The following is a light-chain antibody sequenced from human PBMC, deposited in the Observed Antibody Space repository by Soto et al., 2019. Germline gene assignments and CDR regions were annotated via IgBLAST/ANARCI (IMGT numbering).Light chain of an antibody. CDR2: KSN. CDR1: SSNIGSNT. CDR3: AAWDDRLNGRV. Sequence: QLVLTQPPSASVTPGQRVTISCSGSSSNIGSNTVNWYQQLPGTAPKLLIYKSNQRPSGVPDRFSGSKSGTSASLAISGLQSEDEADYYCAAWDDRLNGRVFGGGTKLTVL. V-gene: IGLV1-44*01. J-gene: IGLJ3*02.